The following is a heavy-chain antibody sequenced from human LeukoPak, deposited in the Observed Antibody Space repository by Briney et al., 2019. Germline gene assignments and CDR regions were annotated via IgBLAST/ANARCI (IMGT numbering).Heavy chain of an antibody. V-gene: IGHV3-33*01. D-gene: IGHD3-10*01. CDR2: IWYDGSNE. Sequence: GGSLRLSCAASGFTFRSHGMHWVRKAPGKGLEWVAGIWYDGSNEDYADSVKGRFTISRDNSKNTLYLQMNSLRVEDTAVYYCARDGQNGSPYATDVWGQGTRSPSP. CDR3: ARDGQNGSPYATDV. CDR1: GFTFRSHG. J-gene: IGHJ6*02.